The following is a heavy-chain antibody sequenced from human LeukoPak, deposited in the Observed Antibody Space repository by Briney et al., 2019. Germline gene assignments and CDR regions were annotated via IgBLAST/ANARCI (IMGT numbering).Heavy chain of an antibody. CDR2: IYYSGST. V-gene: IGHV4-39*07. Sequence: SETLSLTCTVSGGSISSSSYYWGWIRQPPGKGLEWIGSIYYSGSTYYNPSLKSRVTISVDTSKNQFSLKLSSVTAADTAVYYCASISVITMIGGLSYFDYWGQGTLVTVSS. CDR1: GGSISSSSYY. CDR3: ASISVITMIGGLSYFDY. J-gene: IGHJ4*02. D-gene: IGHD3-22*01.